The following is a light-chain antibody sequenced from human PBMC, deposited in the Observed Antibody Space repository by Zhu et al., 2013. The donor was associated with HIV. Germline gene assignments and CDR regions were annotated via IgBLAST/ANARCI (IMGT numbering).Light chain of an antibody. CDR3: QQYNNWPPLT. Sequence: EIVMTQSPATLSVSPGERATLSCRASQSVSSNLAWYQQKPGQAPRLLIYGASTRATGIPARFSGSGSGTEFTLTISSPQSEDSAVYYCQQYNNWPPLTFGGGPRWRS. J-gene: IGKJ4*01. CDR1: QSVSSN. CDR2: GAS. V-gene: IGKV3-15*01.